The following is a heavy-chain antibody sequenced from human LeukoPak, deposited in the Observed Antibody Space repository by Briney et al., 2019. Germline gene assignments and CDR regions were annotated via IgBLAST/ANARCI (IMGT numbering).Heavy chain of an antibody. D-gene: IGHD3-3*01. Sequence: PSETLSLTCAVYGGSFSGYYWGWIRQPPGKGLEWIGSIYYSGSTYYNPSLKSRVTISVDTSKNQFSLKLSSVTAADTAVYYCARSSPIEGPFDFWSGYPTLDYWGQGTLVTVSS. CDR1: GGSFSGYY. V-gene: IGHV4-34*01. CDR2: IYYSGST. CDR3: ARSSPIEGPFDFWSGYPTLDY. J-gene: IGHJ4*02.